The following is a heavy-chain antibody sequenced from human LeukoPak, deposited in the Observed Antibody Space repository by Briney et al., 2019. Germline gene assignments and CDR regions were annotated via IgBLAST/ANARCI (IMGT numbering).Heavy chain of an antibody. D-gene: IGHD2-15*01. CDR2: IYGDGGNI. J-gene: IGHJ4*02. Sequence: GGSLRLSCGASGFTLNTYWMHWVRQIPGKGLVWVSQIYGDGGNIDYVDSVQGRFTISRDNSKNTVQLEMNSLRVEDTAVYYCVFCSGGNCYYAVRGWAYWGQGTLVTVSS. V-gene: IGHV3-74*01. CDR1: GFTLNTYW. CDR3: VFCSGGNCYYAVRGWAY.